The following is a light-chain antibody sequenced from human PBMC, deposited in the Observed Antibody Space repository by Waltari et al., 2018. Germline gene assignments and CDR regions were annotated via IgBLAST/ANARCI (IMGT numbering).Light chain of an antibody. V-gene: IGKV2-28*01. CDR1: QSLLHSNGKNY. CDR2: MGS. CDR3: QHYNDGPEWT. Sequence: DIVMTQSPLSLPVTPGEPASISCRSSQSLLHSNGKNYLDWYLQKPGQSPQLLIYMGSNRASGVPDRFSGSGSGTDFTLKISRVEAEDVGVYYCQHYNDGPEWTFGQGTKVEIK. J-gene: IGKJ1*01.